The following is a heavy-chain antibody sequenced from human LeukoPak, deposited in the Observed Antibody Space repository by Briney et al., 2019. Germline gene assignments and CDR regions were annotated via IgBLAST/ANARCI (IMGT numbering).Heavy chain of an antibody. CDR3: AKDHGV. Sequence: GGSLSLSCAASGFPFSSFPMTWVRRAPGKGLEWVSAISGGGDSTYYADSVKGRFTISRDNSKNTLYLQMNSLRAEDTAVYYCAKDHGVWGKGTTVTVSS. CDR2: ISGGGDST. CDR1: GFPFSSFP. J-gene: IGHJ6*04. V-gene: IGHV3-23*01.